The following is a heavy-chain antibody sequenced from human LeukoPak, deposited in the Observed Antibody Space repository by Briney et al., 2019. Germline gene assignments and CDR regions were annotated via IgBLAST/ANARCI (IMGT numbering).Heavy chain of an antibody. J-gene: IGHJ5*02. CDR1: GGSISSGSYY. CDR3: ARVLDYYDSSGYYEWFDP. Sequence: PSQTLSFTCTVSGGSISSGSYYWSWIRQPAGKGLEWIGRIYTSGSTNYNPSLKSRVTISVDTSKNQFSLKLSSVTAADTAVYYCARVLDYYDSSGYYEWFDPWGQGTLVTVSS. V-gene: IGHV4-61*02. CDR2: IYTSGST. D-gene: IGHD3-22*01.